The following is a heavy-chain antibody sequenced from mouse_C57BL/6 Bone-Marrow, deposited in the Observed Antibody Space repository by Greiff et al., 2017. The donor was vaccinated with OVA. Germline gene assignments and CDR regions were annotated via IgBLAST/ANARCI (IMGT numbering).Heavy chain of an antibody. Sequence: DVMLVESGEGLVKPGGSLKLSCAASGFTFSSYAMSWVRQTPEKRLEWVAYISSGGDYIYYADTVKGRFTISRDNARNTLYLQMSSLKSEDTAVYYCTRLLDDMDYWGRGTSVTVSS. D-gene: IGHD2-1*01. CDR3: TRLLDDMDY. CDR2: ISSGGDYI. CDR1: GFTFSSYA. V-gene: IGHV5-9-1*02. J-gene: IGHJ4*01.